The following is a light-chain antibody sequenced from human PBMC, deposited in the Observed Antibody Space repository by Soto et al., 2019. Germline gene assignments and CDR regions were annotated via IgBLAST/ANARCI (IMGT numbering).Light chain of an antibody. V-gene: IGLV2-8*01. CDR1: SSDVGAYDY. Sequence: QSALTQPPSASGSPGQSVTISCTGTSSDVGAYDYVSWYQQHPGKAPKLMIYEINKRPSGVPDRFSGSKSGNTASLTVSGLPAEAEADYYCSAFAGSNNFPDVFGTGTKLTVL. CDR2: EIN. CDR3: SAFAGSNNFPDV. J-gene: IGLJ1*01.